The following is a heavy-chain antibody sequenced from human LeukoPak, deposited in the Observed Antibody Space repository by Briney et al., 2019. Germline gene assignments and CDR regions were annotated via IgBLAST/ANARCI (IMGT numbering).Heavy chain of an antibody. D-gene: IGHD6-19*01. J-gene: IGHJ4*02. CDR2: AYYSGST. CDR3: ARPRGWYYFDY. V-gene: IGHV4-39*01. Sequence: PSETLSLTFAVSGGSISSSHYYWGWIRQPPGKGLEWIGIAYYSGSTYYNPSLKSRVTISVDTSKNQFSLKLSSVTAADTAVYYCARPRGWYYFDYWGQGTLVTVSS. CDR1: GGSISSSHYY.